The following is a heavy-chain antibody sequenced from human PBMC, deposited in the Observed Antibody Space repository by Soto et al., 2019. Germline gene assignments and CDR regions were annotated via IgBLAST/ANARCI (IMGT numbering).Heavy chain of an antibody. CDR1: GFTFSSYA. D-gene: IGHD6-19*01. CDR2: ISGSGGST. V-gene: IGHV3-23*01. Sequence: EVQLLESGGGLVQPGGSLRLSCAASGFTFSSYAISWVRQAPGKGLEWVSAISGSGGSTYYADSVKGRFTISRDNSKNSLYLQMNSLRVEDTAVYYCVGFGSGVIWGQGTLVTVSS. J-gene: IGHJ4*02. CDR3: VGFGSGVI.